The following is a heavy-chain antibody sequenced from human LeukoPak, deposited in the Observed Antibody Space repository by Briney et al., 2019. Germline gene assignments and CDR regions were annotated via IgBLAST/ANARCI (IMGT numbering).Heavy chain of an antibody. CDR2: ISAYNGNT. CDR1: GYTFTSYG. Sequence: ASVKVSCEASGYTFTSYGISWVRQAPRQGLEWMGWISAYNGNTNYAQKLQGRVTMTTDTSTSTAYMELRSLRSDDTAVYYCARYISQLPIYHDAFDIWGQGTMVTVSS. D-gene: IGHD5-18*01. CDR3: ARYISQLPIYHDAFDI. J-gene: IGHJ3*02. V-gene: IGHV1-18*01.